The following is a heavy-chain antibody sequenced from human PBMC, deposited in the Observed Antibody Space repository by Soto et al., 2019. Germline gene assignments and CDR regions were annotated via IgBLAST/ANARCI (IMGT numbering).Heavy chain of an antibody. CDR3: ATMRFPYGDYRINAFDI. D-gene: IGHD4-17*01. Sequence: GESLKISCKGSGYSFTSYWIGCVRQMPGKGLEWMGIIYPGDSDTRYSPSFQGQVTISADKSISTAYLQWSSLKASDTAMYYCATMRFPYGDYRINAFDIWGQGTMVTVSS. CDR1: GYSFTSYW. CDR2: IYPGDSDT. J-gene: IGHJ3*02. V-gene: IGHV5-51*01.